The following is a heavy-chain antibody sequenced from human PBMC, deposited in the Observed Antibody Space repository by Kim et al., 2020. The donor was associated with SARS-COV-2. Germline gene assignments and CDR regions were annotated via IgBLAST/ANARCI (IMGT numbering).Heavy chain of an antibody. Sequence: ASVKVSCKASGYTFTSYYMHWVRQAPGQGLEWMGIINPSGGSTSYAQKFQGRVTMTRDTSTSTVYMELSSLRSEDTAVYYCARDRAILYCSSTSCYLEAPEKNVHYYYGMDVWGQGTTVTVSS. J-gene: IGHJ6*02. CDR3: ARDRAILYCSSTSCYLEAPEKNVHYYYGMDV. CDR2: INPSGGST. V-gene: IGHV1-46*01. CDR1: GYTFTSYY. D-gene: IGHD2-2*01.